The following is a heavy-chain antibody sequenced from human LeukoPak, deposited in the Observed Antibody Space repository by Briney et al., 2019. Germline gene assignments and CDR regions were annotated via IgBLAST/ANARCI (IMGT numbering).Heavy chain of an antibody. J-gene: IGHJ6*03. Sequence: ASVKVSCKASGYTFTGYYVHWVRQAPGQGLEWMGWINPNSGDTDYAQKFQGRVTMTRDTSITTAYMELSRLRSDDTAVYYCARGRLAAAGTTFYYYMDVWGKGTTVTVSS. CDR2: INPNSGDT. D-gene: IGHD6-13*01. CDR3: ARGRLAAAGTTFYYYMDV. CDR1: GYTFTGYY. V-gene: IGHV1-2*02.